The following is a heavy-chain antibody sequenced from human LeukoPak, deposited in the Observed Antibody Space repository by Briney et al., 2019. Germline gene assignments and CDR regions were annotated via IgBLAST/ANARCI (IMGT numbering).Heavy chain of an antibody. V-gene: IGHV4-34*01. Sequence: PSETLSLTCAVYGGSFSGYYWSWIRQPPGKGLEWIGEINHSGSTNYNPSLKSRVTISVDTSKNQFSLKLSSVTAADTAVYYCAREKIGTGTVLGKDYYYMDVWGEGTTVTVSS. CDR1: GGSFSGYY. J-gene: IGHJ6*03. CDR2: INHSGST. D-gene: IGHD3-16*01. CDR3: AREKIGTGTVLGKDYYYMDV.